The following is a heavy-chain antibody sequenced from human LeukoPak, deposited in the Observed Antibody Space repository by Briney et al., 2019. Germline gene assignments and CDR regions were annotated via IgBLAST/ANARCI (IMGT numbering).Heavy chain of an antibody. J-gene: IGHJ5*02. CDR3: AGGYSGYDPSGWFDP. CDR2: INANSGDT. CDR1: GYTFTGYY. V-gene: IGHV1-2*02. D-gene: IGHD5-12*01. Sequence: GASVKVSCKASGYTFTGYYMHWVRQAPGQGLEWMGWINANSGDTKYAQKFQGRVTMTRDTSISTAYMELSRLRSDDTAVYYCAGGYSGYDPSGWFDPWGQGTLVIVSS.